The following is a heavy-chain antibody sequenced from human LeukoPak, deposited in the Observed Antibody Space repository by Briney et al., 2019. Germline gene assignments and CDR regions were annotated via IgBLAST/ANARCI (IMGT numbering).Heavy chain of an antibody. V-gene: IGHV1-69*01. Sequence: SSVKVSCKASGGTFSSYAISWVRQAPGQGLEWMGGIIPIFGTANYAQKFQGRVTITADESTSTAYIELSSLRSEDTAVYYCARFGELLSQFDYWGQGTLVTVSS. CDR1: GGTFSSYA. J-gene: IGHJ4*02. CDR2: IIPIFGTA. CDR3: ARFGELLSQFDY. D-gene: IGHD3-10*01.